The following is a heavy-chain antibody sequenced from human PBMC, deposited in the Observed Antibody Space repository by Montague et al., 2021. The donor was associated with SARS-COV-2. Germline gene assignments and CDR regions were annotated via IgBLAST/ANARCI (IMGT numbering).Heavy chain of an antibody. CDR2: ISSSGSTI. V-gene: IGHV3-48*03. J-gene: IGHJ4*02. D-gene: IGHD1-26*01. Sequence: SLRLSCAASGFTFSSYEMNWVRQAPGKGLEWVSCISSSGSTIYYADSVKGRFTISRDNAKNSLYLQMNSLRAEDTAVYYCARDRPRIVGATDFDYWGQGTLVTVSS. CDR3: ARDRPRIVGATDFDY. CDR1: GFTFSSYE.